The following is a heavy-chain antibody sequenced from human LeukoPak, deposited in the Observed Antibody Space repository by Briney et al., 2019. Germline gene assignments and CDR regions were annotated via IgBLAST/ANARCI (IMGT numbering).Heavy chain of an antibody. CDR3: ARHPYSRSDHFDY. Sequence: ASVNVSCKASGYIFTGYYMHWVRQAPGQGLEWMGWINPNSGGTNSAQRFHGRVTMTMDRSISTAYLELSRLTSDDTAVYYSARHPYSRSDHFDYWGLGTLVTVSS. V-gene: IGHV1-2*02. J-gene: IGHJ4*02. D-gene: IGHD1-26*01. CDR1: GYIFTGYY. CDR2: INPNSGGT.